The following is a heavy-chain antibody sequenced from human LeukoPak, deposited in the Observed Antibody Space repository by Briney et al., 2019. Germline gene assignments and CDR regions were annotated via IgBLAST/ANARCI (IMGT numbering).Heavy chain of an antibody. V-gene: IGHV3-74*01. CDR3: AREYSSSWGRYYFDY. CDR1: GFTFSSYW. D-gene: IGHD6-13*01. J-gene: IGHJ4*02. CDR2: INSDGSST. Sequence: GGSLRLSCAASGFTFSSYWMHWVRQAPGKGLVWVSRINSDGSSTSYADSVKGRFTISRDNAKNTLYLQMNSLRAEDMAVYYCAREYSSSWGRYYFDYWGQGTLVTVSS.